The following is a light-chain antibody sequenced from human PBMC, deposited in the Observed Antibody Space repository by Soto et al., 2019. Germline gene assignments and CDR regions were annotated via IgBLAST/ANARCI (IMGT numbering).Light chain of an antibody. CDR3: QQSYSTPIT. J-gene: IGKJ5*01. CDR2: AAS. V-gene: IGKV1-39*01. Sequence: DIQVTQAPSSLSASVGDRVTVTCGASQSISSYLNWYQQKPGKAPKLLIYAASSLQSGVPSRFSGSGSGTDFTLTISSLQPEDFATYYCQQSYSTPITFGQGTRLEIK. CDR1: QSISSY.